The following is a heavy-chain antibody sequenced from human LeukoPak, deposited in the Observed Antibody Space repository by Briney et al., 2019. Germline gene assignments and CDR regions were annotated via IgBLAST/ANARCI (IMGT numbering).Heavy chain of an antibody. J-gene: IGHJ5*02. D-gene: IGHD2-15*01. CDR2: IYYSGST. CDR1: GGSLSIYY. Sequence: SETLSLTCTVSGGSLSIYYWSWLRQPPGKGLEWIGYIYYSGSTNYNPSLKSRVTISVDTSKNQFSLKLSSVTAADTAVYCCARALSELDCSGGSCYLRAVWFDPWGQGTLVTVSS. V-gene: IGHV4-59*01. CDR3: ARALSELDCSGGSCYLRAVWFDP.